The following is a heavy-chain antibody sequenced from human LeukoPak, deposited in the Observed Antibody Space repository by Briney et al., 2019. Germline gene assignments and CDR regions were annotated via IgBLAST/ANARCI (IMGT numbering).Heavy chain of an antibody. CDR1: GFTFSSYA. CDR2: ISGSGGST. CDR3: AKDRLVMYYDILTGYPSNYFDY. Sequence: PGGSLRLSCAASGFTFSSYAMGWVRQAPGKGLEWVSAISGSGGSTYYADSVKGRFTISRDNSKNTLYLQMNSLRAEDTAVYYCAKDRLVMYYDILTGYPSNYFDYWGQGTLVTVSS. J-gene: IGHJ4*02. D-gene: IGHD3-9*01. V-gene: IGHV3-23*01.